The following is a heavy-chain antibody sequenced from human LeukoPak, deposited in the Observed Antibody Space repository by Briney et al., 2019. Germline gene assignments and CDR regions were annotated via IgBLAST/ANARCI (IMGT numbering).Heavy chain of an antibody. CDR1: GFTFSSYA. CDR2: ISGSGGST. V-gene: IGHV3-23*01. Sequence: GGSLRLSCAASGFTFSSYAMSWVRQAPGKGLEWVSAISGSGGSTYYADSVKGRFTISRDNSKNTLYLQMNSLRAEDTAVYYCAKVGGLVPAARNPIDYWGQGTLVAVSS. J-gene: IGHJ4*02. D-gene: IGHD2-2*01. CDR3: AKVGGLVPAARNPIDY.